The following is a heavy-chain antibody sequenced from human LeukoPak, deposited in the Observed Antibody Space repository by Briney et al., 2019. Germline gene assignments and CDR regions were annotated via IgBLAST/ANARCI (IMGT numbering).Heavy chain of an antibody. Sequence: SETLSLTCAVSGGSISSGGYSWSWIRQPPGKGLEWIGYIYYSGSTYYNPSLKSRVTISVDTSKNQFSLKLSSVTAADTAVYYCARGGERPMDVWGKGTTVTVSS. V-gene: IGHV4-30-4*07. CDR1: GGSISSGGYS. D-gene: IGHD3-10*01. CDR2: IYYSGST. CDR3: ARGGERPMDV. J-gene: IGHJ6*03.